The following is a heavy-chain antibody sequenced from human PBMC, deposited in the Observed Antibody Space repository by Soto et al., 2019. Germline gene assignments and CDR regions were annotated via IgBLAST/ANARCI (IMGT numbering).Heavy chain of an antibody. CDR3: AKDKAVRYLFDF. CDR1: GFTFSNYA. V-gene: IGHV3-30*18. Sequence: GGSLRLSCAASGFTFSNYAMHLVRQAPGKGLEWVAVTSYDGTDKDYADSVRGRFTISRDNSKNTLYLQVKSLRPEDTAVYYCAKDKAVRYLFDFWWQGTVVTVSS. CDR2: TSYDGTDK. J-gene: IGHJ4*02. D-gene: IGHD1-1*01.